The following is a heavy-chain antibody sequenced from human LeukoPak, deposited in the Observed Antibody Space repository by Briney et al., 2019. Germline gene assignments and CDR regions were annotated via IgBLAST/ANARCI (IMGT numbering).Heavy chain of an antibody. CDR3: AKPPYFDFWSGYSD. Sequence: GGSLRLSCAVSGFTFSVYAMTWVRQTPGKGLEWVSVIGDGTYYAESVKGRLTISRDNSKNMLYLQMNSLRAEDTAVYYCAKPPYFDFWSGYSDWGQGTLVTVSS. CDR1: GFTFSVYA. J-gene: IGHJ4*02. CDR2: IGDGT. V-gene: IGHV3-23*01. D-gene: IGHD3-3*01.